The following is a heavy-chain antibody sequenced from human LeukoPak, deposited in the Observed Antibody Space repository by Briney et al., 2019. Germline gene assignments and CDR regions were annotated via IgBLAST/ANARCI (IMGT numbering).Heavy chain of an antibody. CDR2: ISSSSYI. J-gene: IGHJ4*02. V-gene: IGHV3-21*04. D-gene: IGHD3-10*01. CDR1: GFPFSRYS. Sequence: GSLRLSCAASGFPFSRYSMNWVRQAPGKGLEWVSSISSSSYIYYADSVKGRFTISRDNAKNSLYLQMNSLRAEDTAVYYCAEYVSRTGTRYFDYWGQGTRVTVSS. CDR3: AEYVSRTGTRYFDY.